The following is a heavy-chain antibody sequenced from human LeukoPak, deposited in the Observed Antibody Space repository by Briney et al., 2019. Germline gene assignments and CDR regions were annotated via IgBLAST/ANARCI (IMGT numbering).Heavy chain of an antibody. V-gene: IGHV3-21*01. J-gene: IGHJ4*02. CDR3: ARDLVVATGPDY. CDR2: ISSRSTYI. D-gene: IGHD5-12*01. CDR1: GFSFSSYT. Sequence: GGSLRLSCAASGFSFSSYTMNWVRQAPGKGLEWVSSISSRSTYIYYADSLKGRFTISRDNAKNTLYLQMNSLRAEDTAVYYCARDLVVATGPDYWGQGTLVTVSS.